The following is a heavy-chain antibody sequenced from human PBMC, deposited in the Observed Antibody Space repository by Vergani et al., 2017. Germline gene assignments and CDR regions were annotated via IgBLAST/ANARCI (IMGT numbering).Heavy chain of an antibody. CDR3: ATPLLGGATKGDDY. CDR2: IHPADSDT. D-gene: IGHD1-26*01. CDR1: GYSFTNYW. V-gene: IGHV5-51*01. Sequence: EVQLVQSGAEVKKPGESLKISCQISGYSFTNYWIGWVRQMPGKGLEWMGIIHPADSDTRYSPSFQGQVTISVDKSISTAYLQMNSLRAEDTAVYYCATPLLGGATKGDDYWGQGTLVTVSS. J-gene: IGHJ4*02.